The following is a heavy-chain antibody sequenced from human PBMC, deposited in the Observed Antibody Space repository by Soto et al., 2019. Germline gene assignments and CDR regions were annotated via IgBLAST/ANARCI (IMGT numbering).Heavy chain of an antibody. CDR2: IYYSGNT. CDR3: ARGDRVLRFLEPPYGMDV. J-gene: IGHJ6*02. V-gene: IGHV4-30-4*02. D-gene: IGHD3-3*01. CDR1: GCSISSGDYY. Sequence: SEILSLTCSVSGCSISSGDYYWSWIRQPPGKGLEWIGNIYYSGNTYYNPSLKSRLIISIDTSKNQFSLKLSSVTAADTAVYYCARGDRVLRFLEPPYGMDVWGQGTTVTVSS.